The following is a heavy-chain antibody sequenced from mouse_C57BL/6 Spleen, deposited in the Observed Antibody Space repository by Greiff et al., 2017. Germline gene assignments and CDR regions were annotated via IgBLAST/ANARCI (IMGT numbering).Heavy chain of an antibody. Sequence: QVQLQQSGAELMKPGASVKLSCKATGYTFTGYWIEWVKQRPGHGLEWIGEILPGSGSTNYNEQFKGKATFTADTSSNTAYMQLSSLTTVDTAINYCARFHYDYGGYAMDYWGQGTSVTVSS. V-gene: IGHV1-9*01. CDR2: ILPGSGST. CDR3: ARFHYDYGGYAMDY. J-gene: IGHJ4*01. D-gene: IGHD2-4*01. CDR1: GYTFTGYW.